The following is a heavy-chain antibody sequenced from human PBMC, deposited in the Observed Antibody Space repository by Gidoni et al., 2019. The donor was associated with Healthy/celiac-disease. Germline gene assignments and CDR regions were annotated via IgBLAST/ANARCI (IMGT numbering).Heavy chain of an antibody. Sequence: EVQLLASGGGLVQPGGSLRLPGAASGFTFTSHAMSWVRQAPGKGLEWVSAVSGSGDSTYYADSVKGRFTISRDNSKNKLYLQMNSLRAEDTAVYYCAKDRATYYYDGSGYYYFDYWGQGTLVTVSS. D-gene: IGHD3-22*01. CDR3: AKDRATYYYDGSGYYYFDY. J-gene: IGHJ4*02. V-gene: IGHV3-23*01. CDR1: GFTFTSHA. CDR2: VSGSGDST.